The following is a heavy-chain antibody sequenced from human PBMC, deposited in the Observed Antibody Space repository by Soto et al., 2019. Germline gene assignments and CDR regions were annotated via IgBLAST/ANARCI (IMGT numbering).Heavy chain of an antibody. D-gene: IGHD6-13*01. CDR3: ATERPIAAAGTVAFDI. CDR1: GYTLTELS. J-gene: IGHJ3*02. V-gene: IGHV1-24*01. Sequence: GASVKVSCKVSGYTLTELSMHRVRQAPGKGLEWMGGFDPEDGETIYAQKFQGRVTMTEDTSTDTAYMELSSLRSEDTAVYYCATERPIAAAGTVAFDIWGQGTMVTVS. CDR2: FDPEDGET.